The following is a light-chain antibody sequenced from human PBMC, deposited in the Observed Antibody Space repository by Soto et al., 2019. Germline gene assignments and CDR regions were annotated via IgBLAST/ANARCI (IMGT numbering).Light chain of an antibody. CDR3: KNYNNWPWT. V-gene: IGKV3-15*01. Sequence: ETVMTQSPATLSVSPGERATLSCRASHSVGRTLAWYQQKPGQAPRLLMFDTSTRATGIQARFSGSESGTEVTLTISSLQSEDFAVYYCKNYNNWPWTVGQGTKVEI. J-gene: IGKJ1*01. CDR2: DTS. CDR1: HSVGRT.